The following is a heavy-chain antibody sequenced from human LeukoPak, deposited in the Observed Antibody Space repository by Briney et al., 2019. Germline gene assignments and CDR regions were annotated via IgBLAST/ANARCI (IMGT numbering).Heavy chain of an antibody. CDR3: ARSAPDYYDSSGYPKGFDY. D-gene: IGHD3-22*01. Sequence: SETLSLTCTVSGGSISSHYWSWIRQPPGKGLEWIGYIYTSGSTNYNPSLKSRVTISVDTSKNQFSLKLSSVTAADTAVYYCARSAPDYYDSSGYPKGFDYWGQGTLVTVSS. CDR1: GGSISSHY. V-gene: IGHV4-4*09. J-gene: IGHJ4*02. CDR2: IYTSGST.